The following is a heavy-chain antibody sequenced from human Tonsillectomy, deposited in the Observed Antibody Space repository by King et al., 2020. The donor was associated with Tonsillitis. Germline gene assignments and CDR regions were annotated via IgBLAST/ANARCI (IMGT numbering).Heavy chain of an antibody. CDR1: GGSISSYY. V-gene: IGHV4-59*01. J-gene: IGHJ4*02. D-gene: IGHD5-12*01. CDR2: IYYSGST. CDR3: ASYLVATNGYFDY. Sequence: VQLQESGPGLVKPSETLSLTCTVSGGSISSYYWSWIRQPPGKGLEWIGYIYYSGSTNYNPSLKSRVTISVDTAKNQFSLRLSSVTAADTAVYYCASYLVATNGYFDYWGQGTLVTVSS.